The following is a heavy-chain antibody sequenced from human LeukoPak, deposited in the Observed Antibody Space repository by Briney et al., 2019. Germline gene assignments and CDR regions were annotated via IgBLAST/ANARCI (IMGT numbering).Heavy chain of an antibody. J-gene: IGHJ4*02. Sequence: ASVKVSCKASGYTFTGYYMHWVRQAPGQGLEWMGWINPNSGGTNYAQKFQGRVTMTRDTSISTAYMELSRLRSDDTAVYYCARVRATMIVVVMDFGYWGQGTLVTVSS. CDR2: INPNSGGT. CDR1: GYTFTGYY. D-gene: IGHD3-22*01. V-gene: IGHV1-2*02. CDR3: ARVRATMIVVVMDFGY.